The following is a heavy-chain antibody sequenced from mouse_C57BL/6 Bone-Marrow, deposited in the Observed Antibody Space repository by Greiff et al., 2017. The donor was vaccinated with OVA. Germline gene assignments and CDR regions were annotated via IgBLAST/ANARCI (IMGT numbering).Heavy chain of an antibody. CDR1: GYTFTDYE. CDR3: TRSFGYYLGGAMDY. CDR2: IDPETGGT. Sequence: QVHVKQSGAELVRPGASVTLSCKASGYTFTDYEMHWVKQTPVHGLEWIGAIDPETGGTAYNQKFKGKAILTADKSSSTAYMELRSLTSEDSAVYYCTRSFGYYLGGAMDYWGQGTSVTVSS. D-gene: IGHD2-3*01. V-gene: IGHV1-15*01. J-gene: IGHJ4*01.